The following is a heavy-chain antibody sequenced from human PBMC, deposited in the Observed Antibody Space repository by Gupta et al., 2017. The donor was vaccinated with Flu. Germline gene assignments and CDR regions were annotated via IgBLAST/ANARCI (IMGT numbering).Heavy chain of an antibody. V-gene: IGHV3-15*01. CDR1: TFSDAW. D-gene: IGHD3-9*01. CDR3: TTEADWGPKN. J-gene: IGHJ4*02. Sequence: TFSDAWMGWVRQSPGKGLEWVGRIRSKNYGGTTDFAIPAKGRFTISRDDSNNTVFMQMNSLNIEDTAIYYCTTEADWGPKNWGRGTLVTVSS. CDR2: IRSKNYGGTT.